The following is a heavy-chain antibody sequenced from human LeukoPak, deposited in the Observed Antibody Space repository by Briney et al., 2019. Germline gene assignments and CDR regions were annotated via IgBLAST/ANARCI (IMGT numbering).Heavy chain of an antibody. Sequence: SVKVSCKASGGTFSSYAISWVRQAPGQGLEWMGGIMPIFGTANYAQKFQGRVTITADESTSTAYMELSSLRSEDTAVYYCARDYYDSSGYYLNHDYWGQGTLVTVSS. CDR1: GGTFSSYA. D-gene: IGHD3-22*01. CDR2: IMPIFGTA. J-gene: IGHJ4*02. CDR3: ARDYYDSSGYYLNHDY. V-gene: IGHV1-69*13.